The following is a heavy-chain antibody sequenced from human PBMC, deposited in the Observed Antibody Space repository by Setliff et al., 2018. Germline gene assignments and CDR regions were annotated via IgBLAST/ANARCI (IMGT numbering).Heavy chain of an antibody. V-gene: IGHV4-38-2*01. CDR2: IDHSGST. J-gene: IGHJ5*02. D-gene: IGHD6-13*01. CDR1: GYSISSGYY. CDR3: PIHVLGQQLVYPCFDP. Sequence: SETLSLTCAVSGYSISSGYYWGWIRQPPGKGLEWIGSIDHSGSTYYNPSLKSRVNISVDTSKNQFSLKLSSVTAADTAVYYCPIHVLGQQLVYPCFDPSVPGPLVTVSS.